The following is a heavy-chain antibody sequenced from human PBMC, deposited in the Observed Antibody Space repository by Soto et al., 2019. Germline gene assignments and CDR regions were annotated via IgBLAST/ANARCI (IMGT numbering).Heavy chain of an antibody. CDR1: GGSFSGYY. Sequence: NPSETLSLTCAVYGGSFSGYYWSWIRQPPGKGLEWIGEINHSGSTNYNPSLKSRVTISVDTSKNQFSLKLSSVTAADTAVYYCARGYGSGRWYYYYGMDVWGQGTTVTVSS. CDR2: INHSGST. D-gene: IGHD3-10*01. J-gene: IGHJ6*02. CDR3: ARGYGSGRWYYYYGMDV. V-gene: IGHV4-34*01.